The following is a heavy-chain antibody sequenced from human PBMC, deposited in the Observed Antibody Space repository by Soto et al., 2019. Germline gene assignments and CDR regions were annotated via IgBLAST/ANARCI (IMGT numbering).Heavy chain of an antibody. J-gene: IGHJ4*02. CDR1: GFTFSSYA. D-gene: IGHD6-19*01. CDR2: ISSSGGST. V-gene: IGHV3-23*01. CDR3: AKDEQWLVLNQKPFDY. Sequence: PGGSLRLSCAASGFTFSSYAMSWVRQAPGRGLEWVSAISSSGGSTYYADSVKGRFTISRDNSKNTLYLQMNSLRAEDTAVYYCAKDEQWLVLNQKPFDYWGQGNLVTVSS.